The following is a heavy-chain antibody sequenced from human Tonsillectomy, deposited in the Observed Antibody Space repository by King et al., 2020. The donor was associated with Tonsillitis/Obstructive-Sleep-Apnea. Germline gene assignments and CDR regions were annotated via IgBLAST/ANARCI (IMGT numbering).Heavy chain of an antibody. V-gene: IGHV3-21*01. J-gene: IGHJ4*02. D-gene: IGHD4-17*01. CDR3: ASTTVTKDFDY. CDR2: ISSSSSYI. Sequence: VQLVESGGGLVKPGGSLRLSCAASGFTFSSYSMNWVRQAPGKGLEWVSSISSSSSYIYYADSEKGRFTISRDNAKNSLYLQMNSLRAEDTAVYYCASTTVTKDFDYWGQGTLVTVSS. CDR1: GFTFSSYS.